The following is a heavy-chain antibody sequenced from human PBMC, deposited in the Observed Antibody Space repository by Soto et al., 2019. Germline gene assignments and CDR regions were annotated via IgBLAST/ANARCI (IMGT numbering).Heavy chain of an antibody. CDR1: GFTFSSYS. Sequence: GGSLRLSCAASGFTFSSYSMNWVRQAPGKGLEWVSYISSSSSTIYYADSVKGRFTISRDNAKNSLYLQMNSLRDEDTAMYYCARGPGVITMVRGVKDYYGMDVWGQGTTVTVS. J-gene: IGHJ6*02. D-gene: IGHD3-10*01. V-gene: IGHV3-48*02. CDR2: ISSSSSTI. CDR3: ARGPGVITMVRGVKDYYGMDV.